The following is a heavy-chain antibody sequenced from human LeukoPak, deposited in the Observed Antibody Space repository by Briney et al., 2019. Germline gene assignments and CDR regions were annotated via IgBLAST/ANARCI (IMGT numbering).Heavy chain of an antibody. V-gene: IGHV3-43*02. Sequence: EGSLRLSCAASGFTFDDYAMHWVRQAPGKGLEWISLISGDGGSTYYADSAKGRFTISRDNSKNPLYLQMNSLRTEDTALYYWAKDGLMDTAMVTGYYYYYMDVWGKGTTVTVSS. J-gene: IGHJ6*03. CDR1: GFTFDDYA. CDR3: AKDGLMDTAMVTGYYYYYMDV. D-gene: IGHD5-18*01. CDR2: ISGDGGST.